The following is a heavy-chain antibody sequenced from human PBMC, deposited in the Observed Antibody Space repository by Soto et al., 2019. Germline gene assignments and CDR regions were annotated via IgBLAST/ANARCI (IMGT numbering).Heavy chain of an antibody. D-gene: IGHD2-21*02. CDR1: GFTFSSYA. CDR3: ARDSDGVVVTAKLDY. Sequence: QVQLVESGGGVVQPGRSLRLSCAASGFTFSSYAMHWVRQAPGKGLEWVAAISYDGSNKYYADSVKGRFTISRDNSKNTLYLQMNSLRAEDTAVYYCARDSDGVVVTAKLDYWGQGTLVTVSS. J-gene: IGHJ4*02. CDR2: ISYDGSNK. V-gene: IGHV3-30-3*01.